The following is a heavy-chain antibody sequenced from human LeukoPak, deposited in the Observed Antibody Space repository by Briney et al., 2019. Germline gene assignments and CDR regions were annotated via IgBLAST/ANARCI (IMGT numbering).Heavy chain of an antibody. J-gene: IGHJ4*02. CDR2: IDPNSGGT. V-gene: IGHV1-2*02. D-gene: IGHD6-13*01. CDR1: GYTFTDYY. Sequence: VASVKVSCKTSGYTFTDYYLHWVRQAPGQRLEWRGRIDPNSGGTNYAQKFQARVTVTRDTSISTVYMELSGLRSDDTAVYYCARVPVPYTTSRFDYWGQGTLVTVSS. CDR3: ARVPVPYTTSRFDY.